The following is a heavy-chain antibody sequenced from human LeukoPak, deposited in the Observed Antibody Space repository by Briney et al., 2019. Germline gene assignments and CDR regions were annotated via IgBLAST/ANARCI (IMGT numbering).Heavy chain of an antibody. CDR1: GGSIISYY. V-gene: IGHV4-59*01. D-gene: IGHD5-18*01. CDR3: ARGRGYSYVDY. CDR2: IYYSGST. J-gene: IGHJ4*02. Sequence: SETLSLTCTVSGGSIISYYWSWIRQPPGKGLEWIGYIYYSGSTNYNPSLKSRVTISVDTSKNQFSLKLSSVTAADTAVYYCARGRGYSYVDYWGQGTLVTVSS.